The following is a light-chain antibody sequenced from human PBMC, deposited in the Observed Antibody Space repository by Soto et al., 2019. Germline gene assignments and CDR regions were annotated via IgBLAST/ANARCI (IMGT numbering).Light chain of an antibody. CDR1: QTISSSY. Sequence: EIVLTQSPHTLSLSSGERASLSCRTSQTISSSYFAWYQQKPGQSPRLLVYAASIRAPGIPDRFSGSGSGADFTLTISRLEPADFAVYYCQHYDGSLTFGGGTRVEIK. CDR3: QHYDGSLT. V-gene: IGKV3-20*01. J-gene: IGKJ4*01. CDR2: AAS.